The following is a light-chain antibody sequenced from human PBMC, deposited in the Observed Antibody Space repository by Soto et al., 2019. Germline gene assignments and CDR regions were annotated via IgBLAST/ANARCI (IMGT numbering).Light chain of an antibody. CDR2: SDN. Sequence: QSVLTQPPSASGTPGQRVIISCSGRNSNIGSYTVNWYLQLPGTAPKLLIYSDNQRPSGVPDRFSGSKSGTSASLAISGLQSEDEADYYCATWDDSLNAWVFGGGTKLTVL. V-gene: IGLV1-44*01. CDR3: ATWDDSLNAWV. CDR1: NSNIGSYT. J-gene: IGLJ3*02.